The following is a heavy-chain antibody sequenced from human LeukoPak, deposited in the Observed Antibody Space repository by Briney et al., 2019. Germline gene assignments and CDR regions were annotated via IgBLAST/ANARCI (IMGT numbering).Heavy chain of an antibody. J-gene: IGHJ6*03. CDR2: ISYDGSNK. V-gene: IGHV3-30*01. CDR1: GFTFSSYA. D-gene: IGHD2-2*01. CDR3: ARDHCSSTSCYVGYYYYYMDV. Sequence: GVSLRLSCAASGFTFSSYAMHWVRQAPGKGLEWVAVISYDGSNKYYADSVKDRFTISRDNSKNTLYLQMNSLRAEDTAVYYCARDHCSSTSCYVGYYYYYMDVWGKGTTVTVSS.